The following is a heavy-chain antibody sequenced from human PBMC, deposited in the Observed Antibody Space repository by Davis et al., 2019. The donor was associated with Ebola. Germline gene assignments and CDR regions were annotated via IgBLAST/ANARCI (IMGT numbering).Heavy chain of an antibody. CDR3: ARGAFITRRITGTTNDWFDP. J-gene: IGHJ5*02. V-gene: IGHV3-30-3*01. CDR1: GFTFSSYA. D-gene: IGHD1-7*01. CDR2: ISYDGSNK. Sequence: PGGSLRLSCAASGFTFSSYAMHWVRQAPGKGLEWVAVISYDGSNKYYADSVKGRFTISRDNSKNTLYLQMNSLRAEDTAVYYCARGAFITRRITGTTNDWFDPWGQGTLVTVSS.